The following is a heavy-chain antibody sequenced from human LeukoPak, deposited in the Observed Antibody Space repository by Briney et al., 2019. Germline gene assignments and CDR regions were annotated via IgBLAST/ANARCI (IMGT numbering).Heavy chain of an antibody. V-gene: IGHV1-69*05. CDR1: GGTFSSYA. D-gene: IGHD6-13*01. Sequence: SVKVSCKASGGTFSSYAISWVRQAPGQGLEWMGGIIPIFGTANYAQKFQGRVTITTDESTSTAYMELRSLRSDDTAVYYCARDPGIAAAGRYFDYWGQGTLVTVSS. J-gene: IGHJ4*02. CDR3: ARDPGIAAAGRYFDY. CDR2: IIPIFGTA.